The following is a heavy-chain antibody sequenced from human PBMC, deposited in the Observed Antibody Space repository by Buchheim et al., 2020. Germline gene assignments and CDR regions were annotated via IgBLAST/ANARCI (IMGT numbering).Heavy chain of an antibody. J-gene: IGHJ6*02. CDR3: ARTGYSSSWYERYYYYGMDV. CDR1: GFTFSSYE. Sequence: EVQLVESGGGLVQPGGSLRLSCAASGFTFSSYEMNWVRQAPGKGLEWASYISSSGSTIYYADSVKGRFTISRDNAKNSLYLQMNSLRAEDTAVYYCARTGYSSSWYERYYYYGMDVRGQGTT. D-gene: IGHD6-13*01. CDR2: ISSSGSTI. V-gene: IGHV3-48*03.